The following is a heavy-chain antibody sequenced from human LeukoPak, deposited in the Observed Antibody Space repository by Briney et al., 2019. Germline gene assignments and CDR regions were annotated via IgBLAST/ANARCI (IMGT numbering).Heavy chain of an antibody. V-gene: IGHV1-18*01. Sequence: ASVKVSCKASGYTFTSYGISWVRQAPGQGLEWMGWISGYNGNTNYAQNLQGRVTMTTDTSTSTVYMELSSLRSEDTAVYYCARGPYYDILTGYYPIDYWGQGTLVTVSS. J-gene: IGHJ4*02. D-gene: IGHD3-9*01. CDR1: GYTFTSYG. CDR2: ISGYNGNT. CDR3: ARGPYYDILTGYYPIDY.